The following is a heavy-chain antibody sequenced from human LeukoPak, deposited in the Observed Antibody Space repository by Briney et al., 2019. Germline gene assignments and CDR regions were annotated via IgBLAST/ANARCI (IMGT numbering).Heavy chain of an antibody. D-gene: IGHD1-1*01. Sequence: SETLALTCTVSGGSISPYYWSWIRQTPGKGLEWIGYILYSGTTTNYNPSLKSRVTISVDTSKNQFSLKLSSVTAADTAVYYCARVGDWNDLVYWGQGTLVTVSS. CDR1: GGSISPYY. V-gene: IGHV4-59*01. CDR2: ILYSGTT. CDR3: ARVGDWNDLVY. J-gene: IGHJ4*02.